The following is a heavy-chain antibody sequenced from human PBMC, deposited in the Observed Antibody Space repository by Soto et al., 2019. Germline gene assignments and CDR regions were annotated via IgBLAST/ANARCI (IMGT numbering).Heavy chain of an antibody. V-gene: IGHV6-1*01. CDR1: GDSVSSNSAA. J-gene: IGHJ3*02. CDR3: ARSGGGNIVLMVYAIIGDAFDI. CDR2: TYYRSKWYN. Sequence: SQTLSLTCAISGDSVSSNSAAWNWIRQSPSRGLEWLGRTYYRSKWYNDYAVSVKSRITINPDTSKNQFSLQLNSVTPEDTAVYYCARSGGGNIVLMVYAIIGDAFDIWGQGTMVTVSS. D-gene: IGHD2-8*01.